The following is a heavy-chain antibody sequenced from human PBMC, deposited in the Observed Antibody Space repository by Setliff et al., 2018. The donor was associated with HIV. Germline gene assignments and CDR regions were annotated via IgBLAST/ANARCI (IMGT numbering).Heavy chain of an antibody. CDR2: ITPILGTT. J-gene: IGHJ3*02. CDR3: ASRRYRDFWTLTEDAFDI. D-gene: IGHD3-3*01. Sequence: GAPVKVSCKASGDTFSSYSVIWVRQAPGQGLEWMGRITPILGTTDYAQNFQDRVTLTADRSTKTVYIELSSLRSEDTAIYFCASRRYRDFWTLTEDAFDIWGQGTSVTVSS. V-gene: IGHV1-69*06. CDR1: GDTFSSYS.